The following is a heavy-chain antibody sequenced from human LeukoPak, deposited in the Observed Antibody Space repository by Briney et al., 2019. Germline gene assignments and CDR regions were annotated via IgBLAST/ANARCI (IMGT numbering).Heavy chain of an antibody. CDR1: DGSINGYY. CDR2: IYYSGST. V-gene: IGHV4-39*07. Sequence: PSETLSLTCTVSDGSINGYYWGWIRQPPGKGLEWIGSIYYSGSTYYNPSLKSRVTISVDTSKNQFSLKLSSVTAADTAVYYCARDRMASYYFDYWGQGTLVTVSS. J-gene: IGHJ4*02. CDR3: ARDRMASYYFDY. D-gene: IGHD5-24*01.